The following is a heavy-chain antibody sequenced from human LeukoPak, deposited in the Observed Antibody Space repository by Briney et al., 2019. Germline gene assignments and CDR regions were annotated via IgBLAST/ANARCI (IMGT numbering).Heavy chain of an antibody. V-gene: IGHV1-69*06. CDR1: GGTFSIYA. D-gene: IGHD3-10*01. CDR3: AREGSYYGSGSSPRPFDY. J-gene: IGHJ4*02. CDR2: FLPIFGTA. Sequence: ASVKVSCKSSGGTFSIYAISCVRQAPGQGLEWMGVFLPIFGTANYAQKFQGRVTITADKSTSTAYLELSSLRSEDTAVYYCAREGSYYGSGSSPRPFDYWGQGTLVTVSS.